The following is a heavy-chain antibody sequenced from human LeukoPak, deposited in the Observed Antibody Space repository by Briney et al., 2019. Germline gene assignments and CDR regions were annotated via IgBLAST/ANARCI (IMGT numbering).Heavy chain of an antibody. J-gene: IGHJ4*02. CDR2: ISSSSSYT. CDR3: ARGGRDGYNYESDY. CDR1: GGSFSGYY. D-gene: IGHD5-24*01. V-gene: IGHV3-11*06. Sequence: LSLTCAVYGGSFSGYYWSWIRQAPGKGLEWVSYISSSSSYTNYADSVKGRFTISRDNAKNSLYLQMNSLRAEDTAVYYCARGGRDGYNYESDYWGQGTLVTVSS.